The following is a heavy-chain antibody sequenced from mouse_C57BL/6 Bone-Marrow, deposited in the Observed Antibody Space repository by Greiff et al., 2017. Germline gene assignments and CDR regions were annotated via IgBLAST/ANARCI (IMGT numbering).Heavy chain of an antibody. CDR3: ARARYYAPMDY. Sequence: EVMLVESGGGLVKPGGSLKLSCAASGFTFSSYAMSWVRQTPEKRLEWVATISDGGSYTYYPDNVKGRFTISRDNAKNNLYLQMSHLKSEDTAMCYCARARYYAPMDYWGQGTSVTVSS. CDR2: ISDGGSYT. CDR1: GFTFSSYA. V-gene: IGHV5-4*03. D-gene: IGHD1-1*01. J-gene: IGHJ4*01.